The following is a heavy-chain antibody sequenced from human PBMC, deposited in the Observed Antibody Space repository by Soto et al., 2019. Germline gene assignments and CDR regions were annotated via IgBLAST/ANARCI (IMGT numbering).Heavy chain of an antibody. CDR1: GGSISSYY. Sequence: SETLSLTCTVSGGSISSYYWSRIRQPPGKGLEWIGYIYYSVSTNYNPSLKSRVTISVDTSKNQFSLKLSSVTAADTAVYYCARDSPSHHDFWRGYQNRGMVWGQGTTVTVSS. J-gene: IGHJ6*02. CDR2: IYYSVST. CDR3: ARDSPSHHDFWRGYQNRGMV. V-gene: IGHV4-59*01. D-gene: IGHD3-3*01.